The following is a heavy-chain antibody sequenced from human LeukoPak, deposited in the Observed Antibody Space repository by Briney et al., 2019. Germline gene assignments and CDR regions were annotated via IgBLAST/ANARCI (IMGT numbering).Heavy chain of an antibody. D-gene: IGHD2-2*01. CDR1: GFTFDDYA. V-gene: IGHV3-9*01. Sequence: GGSLRLSCAASGFTFDDYAMHWVRQAPGKGLEWVSGISWNSGSIGYADSVKGRFTISRDNAKNSLYLQMNGLRAEDTALYYCAKVGYCSSTSCYDYWGQGTLVTVSS. CDR2: ISWNSGSI. CDR3: AKVGYCSSTSCYDY. J-gene: IGHJ4*02.